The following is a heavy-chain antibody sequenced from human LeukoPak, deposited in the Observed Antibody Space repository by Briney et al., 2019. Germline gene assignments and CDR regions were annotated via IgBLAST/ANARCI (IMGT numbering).Heavy chain of an antibody. CDR3: ASPYSSGWYGLDY. CDR1: GFTVSSNY. D-gene: IGHD6-19*01. J-gene: IGHJ4*02. V-gene: IGHV3-66*01. Sequence: GGSLRLSCAASGFTVSSNYMNWVRQAPGKGLEWVSVIYSGGSTYYADSVKGRFTISRDNSKNTLYLQMNSLRAEDTAVYYCASPYSSGWYGLDYWGQGTLVTVSS. CDR2: IYSGGST.